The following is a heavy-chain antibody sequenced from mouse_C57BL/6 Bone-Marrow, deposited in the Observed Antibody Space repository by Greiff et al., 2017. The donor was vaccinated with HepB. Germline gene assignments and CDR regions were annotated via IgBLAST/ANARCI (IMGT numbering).Heavy chain of an antibody. V-gene: IGHV5-6*01. CDR1: GFTFSSYG. CDR3: AKHWESYCYGSVAY. D-gene: IGHD1-1*01. CDR2: ISSGGSYT. J-gene: IGHJ3*01. Sequence: EVKLMESGGDLVKPGGSLKLSCAASGFTFSSYGMSWVRQTPDKRLEWVATISSGGSYTYYPDSVKGRFTISRDNAKNTLYLQVSSLMSEDTAMYYCAKHWESYCYGSVAYWGQGTLVTVSA.